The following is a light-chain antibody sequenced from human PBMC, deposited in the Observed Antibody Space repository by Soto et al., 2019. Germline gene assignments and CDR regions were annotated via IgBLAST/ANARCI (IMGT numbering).Light chain of an antibody. Sequence: QSVLTQPASLSGAPGQSITISCTGTSSDVGGYNYVSWYQHHSGKDPKLMIYEVSNRPSGVSNRFSGSKSGSTASLTISGLQAEDEADYYCSAYTSSSTSYVFGTGTKVTVL. V-gene: IGLV2-14*01. J-gene: IGLJ1*01. CDR3: SAYTSSSTSYV. CDR2: EVS. CDR1: SSDVGGYNY.